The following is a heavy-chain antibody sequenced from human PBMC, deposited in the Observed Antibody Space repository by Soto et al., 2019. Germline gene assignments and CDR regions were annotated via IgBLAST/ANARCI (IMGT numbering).Heavy chain of an antibody. CDR3: AREGSSIGMDV. D-gene: IGHD6-6*01. CDR1: GGSISSGGYY. V-gene: IGHV4-31*03. J-gene: IGHJ6*02. CDR2: IYYSGST. Sequence: SDTLSLTCTVSGGSISSGGYYWSWIRQHPGKGLEWIGYIYYSGSTYYNPSLKSRVTISVDTSKNQFSLKLSSVTAADTAVYYCAREGSSIGMDVWGQGTTVTVSS.